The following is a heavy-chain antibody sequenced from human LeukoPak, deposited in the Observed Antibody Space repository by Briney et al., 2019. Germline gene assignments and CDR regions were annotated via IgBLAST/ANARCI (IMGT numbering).Heavy chain of an antibody. CDR2: INWNGGST. CDR1: GFTFDDYG. J-gene: IGHJ3*02. CDR3: ARDLYDSSYHDAFDI. D-gene: IGHD3-22*01. Sequence: GGSLRLSCTASGFTFDDYGMSWVRQAPGKGLEWVSGINWNGGSTGYADSVKGRFTISRDNAKNSLYLQMNSLRAEDTALYYCARDLYDSSYHDAFDIWGQGTMVTVSS. V-gene: IGHV3-20*04.